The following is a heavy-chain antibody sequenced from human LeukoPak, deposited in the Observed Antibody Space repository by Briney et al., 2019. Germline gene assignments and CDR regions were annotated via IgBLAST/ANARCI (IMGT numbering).Heavy chain of an antibody. J-gene: IGHJ4*02. CDR2: MNPNSGNT. Sequence: ASVKVSCKASGYTFTSYDINWVRQATGQGLEWMGWMNPNSGNTGYAQKFQGRVTMTRNTSISTAYMELSSLRSEDTAVYYCARSYCTNGVCYFPGDYWGQGTLVTVSS. CDR3: ARSYCTNGVCYFPGDY. D-gene: IGHD2-8*01. V-gene: IGHV1-8*01. CDR1: GYTFTSYD.